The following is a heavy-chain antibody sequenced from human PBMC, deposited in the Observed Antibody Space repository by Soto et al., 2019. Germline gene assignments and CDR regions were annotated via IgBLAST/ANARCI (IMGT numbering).Heavy chain of an antibody. CDR3: AILPGAGSSGSIGY. D-gene: IGHD6-13*01. CDR2: IYYSGST. CDR1: GGSISSSIYY. Sequence: SETLSLTCTVSGGSISSSIYYWGWIRQPPGKGLEWIGSIYYSGSTYYNPSLKSRVTISVDTSKNQFSLKLSSVTAADTAVYYCAILPGAGSSGSIGYWAREPRVTFSS. J-gene: IGHJ4*02. V-gene: IGHV4-39*01.